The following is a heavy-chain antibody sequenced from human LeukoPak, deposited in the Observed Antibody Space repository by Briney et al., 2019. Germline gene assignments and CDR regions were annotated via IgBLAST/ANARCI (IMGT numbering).Heavy chain of an antibody. CDR2: INHDGSEK. D-gene: IGHD2-15*01. J-gene: IGHJ5*02. Sequence: GGSLRLSCAASGFTFSSYYMSWVPQAPGKGLEWVANINHDGSEKNYVGSVKGRFTVSRDNAKKSLYLQVDSLRAEDTAVYYCVRDIGHLDRGGEGTLVTVSS. CDR3: VRDIGHLDR. V-gene: IGHV3-7*01. CDR1: GFTFSSYY.